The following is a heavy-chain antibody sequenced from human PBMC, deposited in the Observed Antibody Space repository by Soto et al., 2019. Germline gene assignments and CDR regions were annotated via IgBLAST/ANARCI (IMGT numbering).Heavy chain of an antibody. D-gene: IGHD3-3*01. CDR2: IYWDDDK. J-gene: IGHJ4*02. V-gene: IGHV2-5*02. CDR3: AHRVLRTVFGLVTTTAIYFDF. CDR1: GFSLTTSGVG. Sequence: QITLNESGPTVVRPTETLTLTCRFSGFSLTTSGVGVGWVRQSPGKAPEWLALIYWDDDKRYSESLKSRLTITKDTSKNQVVPTVANLEPTDTATYYCAHRVLRTVFGLVTTTAIYFDFWGQGTPVAVSS.